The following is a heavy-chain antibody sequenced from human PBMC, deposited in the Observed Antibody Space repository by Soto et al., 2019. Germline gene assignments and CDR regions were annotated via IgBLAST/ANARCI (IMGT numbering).Heavy chain of an antibody. Sequence: GGSLRLSCAASGFTFSDFYMSWIRQAPGNGLEWISYISSTGSYAKYADSVKGRFTISRDNTKNSLYLQMDTLRAEDTAVYYCARASSIGVRPFDYWGQGTLVTVSS. V-gene: IGHV3-11*06. D-gene: IGHD6-6*01. J-gene: IGHJ4*02. CDR1: GFTFSDFY. CDR2: ISSTGSYA. CDR3: ARASSIGVRPFDY.